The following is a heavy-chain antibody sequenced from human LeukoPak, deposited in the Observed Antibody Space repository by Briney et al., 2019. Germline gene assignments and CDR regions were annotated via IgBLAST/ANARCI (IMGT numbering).Heavy chain of an antibody. Sequence: GGSLRLSCAASGFTFSSYWMHWVRQAPGKGLVWVSRINSDGSSTSYADSVKGRFTISRDNAKNSLYLQMNSLRAEDTAVYYCARAYVVVPAALDYWGQGTLVTVSS. J-gene: IGHJ4*02. CDR2: INSDGSST. D-gene: IGHD2-2*01. V-gene: IGHV3-74*01. CDR1: GFTFSSYW. CDR3: ARAYVVVPAALDY.